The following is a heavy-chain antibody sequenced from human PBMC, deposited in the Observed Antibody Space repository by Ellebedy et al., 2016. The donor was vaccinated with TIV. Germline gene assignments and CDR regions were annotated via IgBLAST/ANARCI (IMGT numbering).Heavy chain of an antibody. CDR3: ARAPHLRFLEWSHPDYYYYGMDV. V-gene: IGHV1-46*01. CDR1: GYTFTSYY. Sequence: ASVKVSXXASGYTFTSYYMHWVRQAPGQGLEWMGIINPSGGSTSYAQKFQGRVTMTRDTSTSTVYMELSSLRSEDTAVYYCARAPHLRFLEWSHPDYYYYGMDVWGQGTTVTVSS. J-gene: IGHJ6*02. CDR2: INPSGGST. D-gene: IGHD3-3*01.